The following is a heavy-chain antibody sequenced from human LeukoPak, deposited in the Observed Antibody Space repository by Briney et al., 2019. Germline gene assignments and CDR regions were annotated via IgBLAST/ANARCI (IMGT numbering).Heavy chain of an antibody. D-gene: IGHD6-19*01. CDR1: GFSINNYW. CDR2: IKGDASEK. CDR3: ARQAGVT. Sequence: GGSLRLSCAVSGFSINNYWMTWYRQAPGKGLECVAHIKGDASEKHYVDSVKGRFTISRDNAENSLYLQMDSLRAEDTAVYYCARQAGVTWGQGTLVTVSS. J-gene: IGHJ5*02. V-gene: IGHV3-7*01.